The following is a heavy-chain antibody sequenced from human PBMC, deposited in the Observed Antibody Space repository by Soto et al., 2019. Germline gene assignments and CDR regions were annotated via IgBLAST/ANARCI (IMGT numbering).Heavy chain of an antibody. V-gene: IGHV4-59*01. Sequence: PSETLSLTCTVSGGSISSYYWSWIRQPPGKGLEWIGYIYYSGSTNYNPSLKSRVTISVDTSKNQFSLKLSSVTAADTAVYYCARGTTSSQYNCFDPWGQGTLVTVSS. CDR1: GGSISSYY. D-gene: IGHD1-1*01. CDR2: IYYSGST. J-gene: IGHJ5*02. CDR3: ARGTTSSQYNCFDP.